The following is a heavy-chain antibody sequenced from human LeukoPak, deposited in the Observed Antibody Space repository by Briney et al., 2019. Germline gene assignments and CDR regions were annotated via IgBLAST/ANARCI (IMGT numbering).Heavy chain of an antibody. Sequence: GASVKVSCKASGHIFISYYVHWVRQAPGQGLERMGVINPSDGSTNYAQKFQGRVTMTRDTSATTLYLDLSGLTFEDTAVYYCASDVAREFDHWGQGTLVTVSS. CDR3: ASDVAREFDH. J-gene: IGHJ4*02. V-gene: IGHV1-46*01. CDR1: GHIFISYY. CDR2: INPSDGST. D-gene: IGHD5-24*01.